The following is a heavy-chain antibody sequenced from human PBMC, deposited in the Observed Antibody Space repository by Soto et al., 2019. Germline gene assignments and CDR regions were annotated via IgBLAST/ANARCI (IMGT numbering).Heavy chain of an antibody. Sequence: EVQLLESGGGLVQPGGSLRLSCAASGFTFSSYAMSWVRQAPGKGLEWVSAISGSGGSTYYADSVKGRFTISRDNSKNPLYLQMNSLRAEDTAVYYCAKDSLKYQLLLFSHFDYWGQGTLVTVSS. D-gene: IGHD2-2*01. J-gene: IGHJ4*02. V-gene: IGHV3-23*01. CDR1: GFTFSSYA. CDR3: AKDSLKYQLLLFSHFDY. CDR2: ISGSGGST.